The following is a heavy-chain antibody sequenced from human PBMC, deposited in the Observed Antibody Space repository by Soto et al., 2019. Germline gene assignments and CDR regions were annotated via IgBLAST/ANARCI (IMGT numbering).Heavy chain of an antibody. J-gene: IGHJ6*02. D-gene: IGHD5-12*01. CDR3: ARGGDVVATILRGLYGMDV. Sequence: ASVKVSCKASGYTFTGYYMHWVRQAPGQGLEWMGWINPNSGGTNYAQKFQGWVTMTRDTSISTAYMELSRLRSDDTAVYYCARGGDVVATILRGLYGMDVWGQGTKVTVSS. V-gene: IGHV1-2*04. CDR1: GYTFTGYY. CDR2: INPNSGGT.